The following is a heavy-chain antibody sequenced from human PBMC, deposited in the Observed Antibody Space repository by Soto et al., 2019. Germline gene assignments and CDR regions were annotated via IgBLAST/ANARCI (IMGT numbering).Heavy chain of an antibody. CDR1: GFTVSSNY. D-gene: IGHD3-10*01. V-gene: IGHV3-53*02. Sequence: EVQLVETGGGLIQPGGSLRLSCAASGFTVSSNYMSWVRQAPGKGLEWVSVIYSGGSTYYADSVKGRFTISKDNSKNTLYLQMISLRAEDTAVYYCGSMVRGAPVGYWGQGTLVTVSS. CDR2: IYSGGST. CDR3: GSMVRGAPVGY. J-gene: IGHJ4*02.